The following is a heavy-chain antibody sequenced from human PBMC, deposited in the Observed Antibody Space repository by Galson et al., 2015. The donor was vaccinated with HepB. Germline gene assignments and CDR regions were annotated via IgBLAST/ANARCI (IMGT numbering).Heavy chain of an antibody. J-gene: IGHJ3*02. CDR3: ARVTTGTDAFDI. Sequence: SVKVSCKASGYTFSSYGITWVRQAPGQGLEWMGWISAYSSNTNYAQNLQGRVTMTTDTSTSTAYMELRSLRSDDTAVYYCARVTTGTDAFDIWGQGTMVTVSS. V-gene: IGHV1-18*04. CDR2: ISAYSSNT. CDR1: GYTFSSYG. D-gene: IGHD4-11*01.